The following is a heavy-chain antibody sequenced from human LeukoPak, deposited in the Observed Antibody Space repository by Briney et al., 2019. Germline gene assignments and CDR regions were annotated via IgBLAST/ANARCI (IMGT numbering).Heavy chain of an antibody. D-gene: IGHD6-19*01. CDR1: GGTFSSYA. CDR2: IIPIFGTA. CDR3: AKMAVAGTVADY. Sequence: SVTVSCKDSGGTFSSYAISWVRQAPGQGLEWMGGIIPIFGTANYAQKFQGRVTITADESTSTAYMELSSLRSEDTAVYYCAKMAVAGTVADYWGQGTLVTVSS. V-gene: IGHV1-69*01. J-gene: IGHJ4*02.